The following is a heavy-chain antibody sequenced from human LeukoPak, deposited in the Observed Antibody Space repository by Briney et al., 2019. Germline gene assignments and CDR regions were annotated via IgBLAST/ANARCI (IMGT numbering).Heavy chain of an antibody. CDR2: ISDSATSI. D-gene: IGHD3-3*01. V-gene: IGHV3-11*01. CDR1: GFTFSDSY. J-gene: IGHJ4*02. CDR3: ARRFRYHDAWISYYHFDY. Sequence: PGGSLRLSCAGSGFTFSDSYMSWIRQAPGKGLEWVSYISDSATSIYYAESVKGRFTISRDNAKNSLYLQMNSVRAEDTAVYYCARRFRYHDAWISYYHFDYWGQGTLVTVSS.